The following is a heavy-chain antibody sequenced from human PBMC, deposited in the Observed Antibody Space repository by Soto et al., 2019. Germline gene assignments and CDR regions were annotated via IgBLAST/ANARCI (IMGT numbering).Heavy chain of an antibody. J-gene: IGHJ4*02. CDR2: INHSGST. D-gene: IGHD3-10*01. Sequence: SQTLSLTCAVYAGSFSGYYWRWIRQPPEKGLEWIGEINHSGSTNYNPSLKSRVTISVDTTKNQFSLKLNSVTAADTAVYYCARGTARGVIGLVEYWGQGTLVNVST. CDR3: ARGTARGVIGLVEY. V-gene: IGHV4-34*01. CDR1: AGSFSGYY.